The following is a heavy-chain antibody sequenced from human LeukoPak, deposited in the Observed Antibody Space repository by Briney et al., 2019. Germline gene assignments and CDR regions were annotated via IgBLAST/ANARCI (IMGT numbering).Heavy chain of an antibody. J-gene: IGHJ4*02. CDR1: GGSITSTNW. CDR2: VNLQGST. Sequence: SETLSLTCGVSGGSITSTNWTWVRQPPGKGLEWIGEVNLQGSTNYNPSLMGRVAISVDVSENHISLQLTSVTAADTAVYYCARGGDYGDLRYFDYWGQGTLVTVSS. D-gene: IGHD4-17*01. V-gene: IGHV4-4*02. CDR3: ARGGDYGDLRYFDY.